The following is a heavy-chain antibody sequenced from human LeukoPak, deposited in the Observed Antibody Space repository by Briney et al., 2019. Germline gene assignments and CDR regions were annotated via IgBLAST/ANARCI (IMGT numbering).Heavy chain of an antibody. CDR1: GFTFDDYA. J-gene: IGHJ4*02. V-gene: IGHV3-9*01. D-gene: IGHD6-19*01. Sequence: PGGSLRLSRAASGFTFDDYAMHWVRQAPGKGLEWVSGISWNSGSICYADSVKGRFTISRDNAKNSLYLQMNSLKAEDTAVYYCAKDEQWLVSYFDYWGQGTLVTVSS. CDR2: ISWNSGSI. CDR3: AKDEQWLVSYFDY.